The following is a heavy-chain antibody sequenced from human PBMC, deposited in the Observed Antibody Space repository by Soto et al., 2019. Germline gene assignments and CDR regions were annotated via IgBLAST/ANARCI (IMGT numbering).Heavy chain of an antibody. CDR1: GGSISSDS. D-gene: IGHD6-19*01. Sequence: SETLSLTCTVSGGSISSDSWSWIRQSPGKALEWIGYSYYNGVTKYNPSLKSRVTISVDTSQNQFSLKLTSVTATDTAVYYCARRSRSSSGWYFLDYWGQGTLVTFSS. V-gene: IGHV4-59*01. CDR3: ARRSRSSSGWYFLDY. J-gene: IGHJ4*02. CDR2: SYYNGVT.